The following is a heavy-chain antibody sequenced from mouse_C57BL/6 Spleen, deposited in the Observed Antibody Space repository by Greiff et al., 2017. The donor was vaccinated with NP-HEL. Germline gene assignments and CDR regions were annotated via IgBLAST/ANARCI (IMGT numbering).Heavy chain of an antibody. CDR2: ISSGGSYT. CDR1: GFTFSSYG. J-gene: IGHJ4*01. Sequence: EVQGVESGGDLVKPGGSLKLSCAASGFTFSSYGMSWVRQTPDKRLEWVATISSGGSYTYSPDSVKGRFTISRDNAKNTLYLQMSSLKSEDTAMYYCARHVDYYGSSEAMDYWGQGTSVTVSS. V-gene: IGHV5-6*01. D-gene: IGHD1-1*01. CDR3: ARHVDYYGSSEAMDY.